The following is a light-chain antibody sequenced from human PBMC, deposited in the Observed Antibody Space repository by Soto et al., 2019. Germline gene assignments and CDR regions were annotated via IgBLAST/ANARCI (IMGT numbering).Light chain of an antibody. CDR2: KAS. Sequence: DIQMTQSPSTLSASVGDRVTITCRASQRVSRCLAWYQKRPGKAPKLLIYKASSLESGVPSRFSGSGSGTEFTLTISSLQPDDFATYYCQHYDTYPLTFGGGTKVEIK. CDR3: QHYDTYPLT. J-gene: IGKJ4*01. V-gene: IGKV1-5*03. CDR1: QRVSRC.